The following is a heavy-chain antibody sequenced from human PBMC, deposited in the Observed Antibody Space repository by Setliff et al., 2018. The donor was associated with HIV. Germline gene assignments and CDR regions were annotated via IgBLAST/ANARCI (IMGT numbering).Heavy chain of an antibody. V-gene: IGHV4-4*07. CDR1: GASISSYY. J-gene: IGHJ6*03. Sequence: KPSGTLSPTCTVSGASISSYYWNWIRQPAGKGLECIGRIYTSGSTNYNPSLKSRVTMSVDTSKNQFSLKLSSVTAADTAVYYCARGIGTRYNYYMDVWGKGTTVTVSS. CDR3: ARGIGTRYNYYMDV. D-gene: IGHD1-20*01. CDR2: IYTSGST.